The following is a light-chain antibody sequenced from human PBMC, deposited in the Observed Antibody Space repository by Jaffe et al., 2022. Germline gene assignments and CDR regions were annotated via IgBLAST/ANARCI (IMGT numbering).Light chain of an antibody. CDR2: KAS. CDR1: QSISSW. J-gene: IGKJ4*01. V-gene: IGKV1-5*03. CDR3: QQYNSYL. Sequence: DIQMTQSPSTLSASVGDRVTITCRASQSISSWLAWYQQKPGKAPKLLIYKASSLESGVPSRFSGSGSGTEFTLTISSLQPDDFATYYCQQYNSYLFGGGTKVEIK.